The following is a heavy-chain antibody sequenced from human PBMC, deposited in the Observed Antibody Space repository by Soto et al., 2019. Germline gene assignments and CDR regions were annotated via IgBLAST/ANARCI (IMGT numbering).Heavy chain of an antibody. CDR2: IILMFGTA. Sequence: VQLVQSGAEVKKPGSSVKVSCKASGDTFSSYAINWVRQAPGQGLEWMGGIILMFGTANYAQKFKGRVTITAGESTSTVYMELSSLRSEDTAVYYCARVGPAHYYDSSGYYSPLDYWGQGTLVTVSS. V-gene: IGHV1-69*01. CDR1: GDTFSSYA. D-gene: IGHD3-22*01. CDR3: ARVGPAHYYDSSGYYSPLDY. J-gene: IGHJ4*02.